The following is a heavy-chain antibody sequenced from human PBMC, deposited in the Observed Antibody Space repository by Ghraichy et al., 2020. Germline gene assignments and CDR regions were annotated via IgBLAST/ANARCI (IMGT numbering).Heavy chain of an antibody. CDR1: GFNVGSKY. D-gene: IGHD3-10*01. CDR3: ARDLRPDYGSSGMDV. Sequence: GESLNISCAASGFNVGSKYMTWVRQAPGKGLDWVGVIYTGCTTYYAESVKGRFTISRDNSKNMLYLQMNSLRTEDTAVYYCARDLRPDYGSSGMDVWGQGTTVTVSS. V-gene: IGHV3-53*01. J-gene: IGHJ6*02. CDR2: IYTGCTT.